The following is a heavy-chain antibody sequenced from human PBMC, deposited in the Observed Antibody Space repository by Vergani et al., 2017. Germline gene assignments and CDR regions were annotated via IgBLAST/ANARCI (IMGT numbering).Heavy chain of an antibody. CDR2: ISWNSGSI. CDR3: AKAKYSSGWGKYYFDY. V-gene: IGHV3-9*01. D-gene: IGHD6-19*01. CDR1: GFTFDDYA. J-gene: IGHJ4*02. Sequence: EVQLVESGGGLVQPGRSLRLSCAASGFTFDDYAMHWVRQAPGKGLEWVSGISWNSGSIGYADSVKGRFTISRDNSKNTLYLQMNSLRAEDTAVYYCAKAKYSSGWGKYYFDYWGQGTLVTVSS.